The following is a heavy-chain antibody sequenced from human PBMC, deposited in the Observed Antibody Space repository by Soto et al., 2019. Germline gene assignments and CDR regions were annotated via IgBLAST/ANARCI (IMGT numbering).Heavy chain of an antibody. J-gene: IGHJ6*02. V-gene: IGHV5-10-1*01. D-gene: IGHD3-16*01. Sequence: EVQLVQSRAEVKKPGESLRISCKGSGYSFTSYWISWVRQMPGKGLEWMGRIDPIDSYTNYSPSFQGHVTISADKSISTAYLQWSSLKASDTAMYYCARRAHMSRRGETFSYYYYGMDVWGQGTTVTVSS. CDR1: GYSFTSYW. CDR3: ARRAHMSRRGETFSYYYYGMDV. CDR2: IDPIDSYT.